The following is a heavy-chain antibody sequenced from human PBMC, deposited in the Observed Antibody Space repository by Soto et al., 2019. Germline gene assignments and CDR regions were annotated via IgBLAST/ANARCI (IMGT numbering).Heavy chain of an antibody. CDR3: ATRALRDPVFSNY. J-gene: IGHJ4*02. CDR1: GYTFTNYG. D-gene: IGHD3-10*01. Sequence: QVRLVQSGAELKKPGASVKVSCKASGYTFTNYGITWVRQAPGQGLEWMGWISPYNDNINYAQKFRGRVTMTTDTSTSTVYMDLRSLRSDDTAVYFCATRALRDPVFSNYWVQGTLVTVSS. CDR2: ISPYNDNI. V-gene: IGHV1-18*01.